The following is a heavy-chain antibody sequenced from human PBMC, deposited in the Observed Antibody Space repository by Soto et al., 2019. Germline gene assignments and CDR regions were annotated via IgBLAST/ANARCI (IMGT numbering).Heavy chain of an antibody. CDR3: ARPSSGWSPGGAFDI. CDR2: IYYSGST. Sequence: QVQLQESGPGLVKPSETLSLTCTVSGGSISSYYWSWIRQPPGKGLEWIGYIYYSGSTNYNPSLKRRVSISVDTSKSQFSLKLSSVTAADTAVYYCARPSSGWSPGGAFDIWGQGTMVTVSS. J-gene: IGHJ3*02. CDR1: GGSISSYY. D-gene: IGHD6-13*01. V-gene: IGHV4-59*08.